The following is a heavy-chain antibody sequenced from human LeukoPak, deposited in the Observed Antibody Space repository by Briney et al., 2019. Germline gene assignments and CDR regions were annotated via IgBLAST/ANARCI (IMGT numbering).Heavy chain of an antibody. Sequence: GGSLRLSCAASGFTLSSYWMSRVRQAPGKGLEWVANIKQDGSEKYYVDSAKGRFTISRDNAKNSLYLQMNSLRAEDTAVYYCARGGYSGYDFDYWGQATLVTVSS. D-gene: IGHD5-12*01. V-gene: IGHV3-7*03. J-gene: IGHJ4*02. CDR2: IKQDGSEK. CDR1: GFTLSSYW. CDR3: ARGGYSGYDFDY.